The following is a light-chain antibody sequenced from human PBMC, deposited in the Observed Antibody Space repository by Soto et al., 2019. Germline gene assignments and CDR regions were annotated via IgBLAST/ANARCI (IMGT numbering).Light chain of an antibody. J-gene: IGLJ2*01. CDR2: LNSDGSH. CDR3: QTWVSGIVV. CDR1: SGHSNYA. Sequence: QPVLTQSPSASASLGASVKLTCTLSSGHSNYAIAWHQQQSEKGPRYLMKLNSDGSHSKGDGIPDRFSGSSSGAERYLTISSLQSEDEADYYCQTWVSGIVVFGGGTKL. V-gene: IGLV4-69*01.